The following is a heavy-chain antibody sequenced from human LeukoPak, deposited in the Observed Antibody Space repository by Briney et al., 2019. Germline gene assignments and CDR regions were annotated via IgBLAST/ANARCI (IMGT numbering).Heavy chain of an antibody. CDR2: INSDGSST. D-gene: IGHD3-9*01. CDR3: AKDKYDILTLFDY. CDR1: GFTFSSYW. Sequence: GGSLRLSCAASGFTFSSYWMHWVRQAPGKGLVWVSRINSDGSSTSYADSVKGRFTISRDNAKNTLYLQMNSLRAEDTAAYYCAKDKYDILTLFDYWGQGTLVTVSS. J-gene: IGHJ4*02. V-gene: IGHV3-74*01.